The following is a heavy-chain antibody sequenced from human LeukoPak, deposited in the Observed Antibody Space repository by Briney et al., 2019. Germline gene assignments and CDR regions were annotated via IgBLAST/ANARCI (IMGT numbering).Heavy chain of an antibody. V-gene: IGHV4-61*02. D-gene: IGHD6-19*01. CDR2: IYSSGST. J-gene: IGHJ4*02. CDR3: ARVSVAGTYDY. Sequence: SETLSLTCIVSGGSISSSNYYWSWIRQPAGKGLEWIGRIYSSGSTNYNPSLKSRVTMSVDTSKNQFSLKLSSVTAADTAVYYCARVSVAGTYDYWGQGTLVTVSS. CDR1: GGSISSSNYY.